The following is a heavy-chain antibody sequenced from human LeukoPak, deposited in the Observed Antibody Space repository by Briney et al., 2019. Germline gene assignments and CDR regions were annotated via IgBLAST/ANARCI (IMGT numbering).Heavy chain of an antibody. CDR2: IYASGST. D-gene: IGHD1-20*01. J-gene: IGHJ5*02. V-gene: IGHV4-4*07. Sequence: SETLSLTCTVSGGSISSYYWSWIRQPAGKGLEWVGRIYASGSTNYNPSLKSRVTMSVDTSKNQFSLKLIYVTAADTAVYYCARDNWNWFDPWGQGTLVTVSS. CDR1: GGSISSYY. CDR3: ARDNWNWFDP.